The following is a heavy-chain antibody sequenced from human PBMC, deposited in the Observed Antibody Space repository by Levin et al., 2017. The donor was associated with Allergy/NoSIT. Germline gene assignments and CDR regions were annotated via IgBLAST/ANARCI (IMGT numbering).Heavy chain of an antibody. J-gene: IGHJ6*02. V-gene: IGHV5-51*01. CDR1: GYNFASYW. Sequence: GESLKISCKGSGYNFASYWIAWVRQMPGKGLECMGIVYPGDSDAKYSPSFEGQVTFSADKSITTAYLQWSSLKASDSGVYYCARDSVAGAPTAGRYYYYFGMDVWGQGTTVTVS. CDR3: ARDSVAGAPTAGRYYYYFGMDV. CDR2: VYPGDSDA. D-gene: IGHD6-19*01.